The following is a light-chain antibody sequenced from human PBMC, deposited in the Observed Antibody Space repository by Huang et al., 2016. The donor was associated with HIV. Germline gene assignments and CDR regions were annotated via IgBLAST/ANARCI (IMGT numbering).Light chain of an antibody. V-gene: IGKV1-6*01. CDR2: AAS. J-gene: IGKJ1*01. Sequence: AIQMTQSPSSLSASVGERVIITCRASQAIGDDLGWYQQKSGKAPTLLFYAASSLQSGVSSRFSGSGSGTDFTLTISDLQPEDFATYYCLQDYNYPWTFGQGTKVEI. CDR3: LQDYNYPWT. CDR1: QAIGDD.